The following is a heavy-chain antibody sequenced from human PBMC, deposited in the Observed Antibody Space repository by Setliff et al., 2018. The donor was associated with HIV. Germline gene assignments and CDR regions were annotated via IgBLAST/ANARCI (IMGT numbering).Heavy chain of an antibody. CDR3: ARGLGGYCSSVSCYEADH. J-gene: IGHJ5*02. Sequence: SETLSLTCAVYGGSFSGYSWTWIRQPPGKGLEWIGEIDQSGSTNSNPSLKSRVTTSVDTSKNQFSLRLSSVTAADTAVYYCARGLGGYCSSVSCYEADHWGQGTLVTVSS. CDR1: GGSFSGYS. D-gene: IGHD2-2*01. V-gene: IGHV4-34*01. CDR2: IDQSGST.